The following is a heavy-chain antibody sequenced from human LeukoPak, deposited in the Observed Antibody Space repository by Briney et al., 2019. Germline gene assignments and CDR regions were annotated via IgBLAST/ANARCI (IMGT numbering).Heavy chain of an antibody. CDR2: INGYGSST. Sequence: GGSLRLPCAASGFTFSSYWMHWVRQAPGKGLVWVSRINGYGSSTTYADSVKGRFTIPRDNAKNTLYLQMNSLRAEDTALYYCARGADFSDSWGQGTLVTISS. V-gene: IGHV3-74*01. D-gene: IGHD2/OR15-2a*01. CDR3: ARGADFSDS. J-gene: IGHJ4*02. CDR1: GFTFSSYW.